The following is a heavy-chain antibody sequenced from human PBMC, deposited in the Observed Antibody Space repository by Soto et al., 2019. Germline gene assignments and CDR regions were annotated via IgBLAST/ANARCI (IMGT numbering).Heavy chain of an antibody. D-gene: IGHD4-17*01. CDR1: GLTFSSYW. J-gene: IGHJ4*02. V-gene: IGHV3-74*01. Sequence: EVQLVESGGGLVQPGVSLRLSCAASGLTFSSYWMHWVRQAPGKGLVWVSRINSDGSSTNYADSVKGRFTISRDNAKNTLYLQMSSLRAEDTAVYYCALSHTVTTDYWGQGTLVTVSS. CDR3: ALSHTVTTDY. CDR2: INSDGSST.